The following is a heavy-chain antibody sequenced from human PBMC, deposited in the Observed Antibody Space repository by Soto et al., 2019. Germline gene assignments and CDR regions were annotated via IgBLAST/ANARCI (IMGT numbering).Heavy chain of an antibody. Sequence: GASVKVSCKASGYTFTDSYLHWVRQAPGQGLEWMGWINANSGDTNYAQKFQGRVTMTRDTPISTAYMELSRLRSDDTAVYYCARYLYLAAPARAAAGIHYWGQGTQVTVSS. J-gene: IGHJ4*02. CDR3: ARYLYLAAPARAAAGIHY. CDR1: GYTFTDSY. V-gene: IGHV1-2*02. D-gene: IGHD6-13*01. CDR2: INANSGDT.